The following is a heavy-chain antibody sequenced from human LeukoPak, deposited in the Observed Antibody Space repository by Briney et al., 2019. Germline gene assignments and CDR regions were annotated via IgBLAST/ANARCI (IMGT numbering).Heavy chain of an antibody. D-gene: IGHD1-26*01. J-gene: IGHJ4*02. CDR1: GGTFSSYA. V-gene: IGHV1-69*05. CDR2: IIPIFGTA. Sequence: SVKVSCKASGGTFSSYAINWVRQAPGQGLEWMGGIIPIFGTANYAQKFQGRVTITTDESTSTAYMELSSLRSEDTAVYYCALRKGREGLFDYWGQGTLVTVSS. CDR3: ALRKGREGLFDY.